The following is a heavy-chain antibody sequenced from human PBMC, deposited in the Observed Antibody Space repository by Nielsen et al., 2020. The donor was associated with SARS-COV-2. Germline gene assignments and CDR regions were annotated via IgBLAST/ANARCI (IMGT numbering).Heavy chain of an antibody. J-gene: IGHJ4*02. V-gene: IGHV4-59*06. CDR1: TGSFSGYY. CDR2: IYYSGST. CDR3: ATRRVEIAVAGTGEFDY. D-gene: IGHD6-19*01. Sequence: SETLSLTCAVYTGSFSGYYWSWIRQPPGKGLEWIGYIYYSGSTYYNPSLKSRVTISVDTSKNQFSLKLSSVTAADTAVYYCATRRVEIAVAGTGEFDYWGQGTLVTVSS.